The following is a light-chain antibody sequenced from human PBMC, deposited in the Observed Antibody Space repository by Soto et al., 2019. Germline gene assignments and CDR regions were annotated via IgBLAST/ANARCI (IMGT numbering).Light chain of an antibody. V-gene: IGKV2-30*01. J-gene: IGKJ1*01. CDR3: MQGTHWPWT. CDR2: KPS. Sequence: DVVMTQSPPSLPDTLGQPASISCRSSQSLLYIDGNTYLNWFQQRPGQSPRRLIYKPSNRDSGVPDRFGGSGSGTDFTLRITRVEAEDVGVYSCMQGTHWPWTFGHGTKVEIK. CDR1: QSLLYIDGNTY.